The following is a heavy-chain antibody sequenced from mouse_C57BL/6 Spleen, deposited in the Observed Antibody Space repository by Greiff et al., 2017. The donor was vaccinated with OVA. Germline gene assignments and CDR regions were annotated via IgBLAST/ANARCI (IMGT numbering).Heavy chain of an antibody. CDR1: GYTFTDYE. D-gene: IGHD1-1*02. CDR3: TRESYSGYHYWFAY. CDR2: IDPDTGGT. Sequence: QVQLQQSGAELVRPGASVTLSCKASGYTFTDYEMHWVKQTPVHGLEWIGAIDPDTGGTAYNQKFKGKAILTADKSSSTASMALRSLRSEDSAVDYCTRESYSGYHYWFAYWGQGTLVTVSS. J-gene: IGHJ3*01. V-gene: IGHV1-15*01.